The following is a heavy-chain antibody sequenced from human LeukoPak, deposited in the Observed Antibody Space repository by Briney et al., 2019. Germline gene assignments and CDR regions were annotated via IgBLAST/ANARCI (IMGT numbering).Heavy chain of an antibody. V-gene: IGHV4-34*01. D-gene: IGHD3-3*01. Sequence: PSETLSLTCAVYGGSFSGYYWSWIRQPPGKGLEWIGEINNSGSTNYNPSLKSRVTISVDTSKNQFSLKLSSVTAADTAVYYCARVGVITIFGVVRRRAFDIWGQGTMVTVSS. CDR2: INNSGST. J-gene: IGHJ3*02. CDR1: GGSFSGYY. CDR3: ARVGVITIFGVVRRRAFDI.